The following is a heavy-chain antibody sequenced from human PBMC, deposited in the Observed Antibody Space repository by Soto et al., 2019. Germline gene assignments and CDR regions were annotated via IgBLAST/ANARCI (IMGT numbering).Heavy chain of an antibody. D-gene: IGHD4-17*01. Sequence: EVQLVESGGGLVQPGGSLRLSCAASGFTFSSYWMSWVRQAPGKGLEWVANIKQDGSEKYYVDSVKGRFTISRDNAKNSLYLQMNSLRAEDTAVYYCARDLGGDYGDYPFDYWGQGTLVTVSS. CDR1: GFTFSSYW. J-gene: IGHJ4*02. CDR2: IKQDGSEK. CDR3: ARDLGGDYGDYPFDY. V-gene: IGHV3-7*01.